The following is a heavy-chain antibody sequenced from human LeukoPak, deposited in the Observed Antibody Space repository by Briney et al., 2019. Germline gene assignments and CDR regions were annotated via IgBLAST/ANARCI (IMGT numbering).Heavy chain of an antibody. Sequence: SQTLSLTCAISGDSVSSNSAAWNWIRQSPSRGLEWLGRTYYRSKWYNDYAVSVKSRITINPDTSKNRFSLQLNSVTPEDTAVYYCARGAEQNYSGYDFPEYYYYYMDVWGKGTTVTVSS. D-gene: IGHD5-12*01. CDR3: ARGAEQNYSGYDFPEYYYYYMDV. J-gene: IGHJ6*03. CDR2: TYYRSKWYN. V-gene: IGHV6-1*01. CDR1: GDSVSSNSAA.